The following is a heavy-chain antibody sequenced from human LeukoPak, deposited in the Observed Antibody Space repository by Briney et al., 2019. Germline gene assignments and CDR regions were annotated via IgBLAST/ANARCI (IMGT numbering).Heavy chain of an antibody. V-gene: IGHV4-34*01. CDR3: ARSPHSSGWYSYYYYYYMDV. CDR1: GGSFSGYY. Sequence: SETLSLTCAVYGGSFSGYYWSWIRQPPGKGLEWIGEINHSGSTNYSPSLKSRVTISVDTSKNQFSLKLSSVTAVDTAVYYCARSPHSSGWYSYYYYYYMDVWGKGTTVTVSS. CDR2: INHSGST. D-gene: IGHD6-19*01. J-gene: IGHJ6*03.